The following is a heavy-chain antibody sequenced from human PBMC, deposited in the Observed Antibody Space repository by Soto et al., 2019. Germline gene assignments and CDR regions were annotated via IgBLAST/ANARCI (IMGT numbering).Heavy chain of an antibody. CDR2: TYYRSKWYN. J-gene: IGHJ5*02. V-gene: IGHV6-1*01. D-gene: IGHD4-17*01. CDR3: ARDRGMTTVTTLDRGFDP. CDR1: GDSVSSNSAA. Sequence: KQSQTLSLTCAISGDSVSSNSAAWNWIRQSPSRGLEWLGRTYYRSKWYNDYAVSVKSRITINPDTSKNQFSLQLNSVTPEDTAVYYCARDRGMTTVTTLDRGFDPWGQGTLVTVS.